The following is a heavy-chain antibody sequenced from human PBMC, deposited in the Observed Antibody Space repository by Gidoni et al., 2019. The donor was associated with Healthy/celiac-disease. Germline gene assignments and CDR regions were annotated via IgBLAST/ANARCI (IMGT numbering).Heavy chain of an antibody. CDR1: GGSISSYY. V-gene: IGHV4-59*01. Sequence: QVQLQESGPGLVKPSETLSLTCTVSGGSISSYYRSWIRQPPGKGLEWIGYIYYSGSTNYNPSLKSRVTISVDTSKNQFSLKLSSVTAADTAVYYCARDYSGYYGDAFDIWGQGTMVTVSS. CDR3: ARDYSGYYGDAFDI. CDR2: IYYSGST. D-gene: IGHD3-22*01. J-gene: IGHJ3*02.